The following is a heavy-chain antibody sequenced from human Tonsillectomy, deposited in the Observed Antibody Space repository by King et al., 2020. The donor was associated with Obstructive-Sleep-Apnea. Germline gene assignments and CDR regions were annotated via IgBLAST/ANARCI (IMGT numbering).Heavy chain of an antibody. CDR2: IDPSDSYT. CDR1: GYNLNNYW. V-gene: IGHV5-10-1*03. J-gene: IGHJ4*02. D-gene: IGHD3-22*01. CDR3: ASSYYDSSGYYAADY. Sequence: VQLVESGAEVKKPGESLRISCKGSGYNLNNYWISWVRQMPGKGLEWMGRIDPSDSYTNYIPSFQDHVTISADKSISTVYLHWSSLKASDSAMYFCASSYYDSSGYYAADYWGQGTLVTVSS.